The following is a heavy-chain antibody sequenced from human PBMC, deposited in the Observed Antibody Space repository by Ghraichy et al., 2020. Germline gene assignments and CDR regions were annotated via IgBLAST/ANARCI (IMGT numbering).Heavy chain of an antibody. V-gene: IGHV3-7*03. J-gene: IGHJ3*02. CDR1: GFTSSSHW. CDR3: ARGQIAAGGWLDGFDI. Sequence: GGSLRLSCAASGFTSSSHWMNWVRQAPGKGLEWVANIKQAGSEKYSVDSVKGRFTISRDNAKNSLYLQMNSLRAEDTAVYSCARGQIAAGGWLDGFDIWGQGTMVTVSS. D-gene: IGHD6-13*01. CDR2: IKQAGSEK.